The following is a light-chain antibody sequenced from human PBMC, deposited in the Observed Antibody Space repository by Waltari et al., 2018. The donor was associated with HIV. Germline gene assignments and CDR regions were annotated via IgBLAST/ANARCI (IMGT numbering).Light chain of an antibody. J-gene: IGLJ3*02. CDR1: SGHSNYD. Sequence: QLVLTQSPSASASLGASVKFTCTLSSGHSNYDIAWHQQQPEKGPRYLMKLNSDGSHSKGDGIPDRFSGSSSAAERYLTISSLQSEDEADYYCQTWDTGIRVFGGVTKLTVL. V-gene: IGLV4-69*01. CDR2: LNSDGSH. CDR3: QTWDTGIRV.